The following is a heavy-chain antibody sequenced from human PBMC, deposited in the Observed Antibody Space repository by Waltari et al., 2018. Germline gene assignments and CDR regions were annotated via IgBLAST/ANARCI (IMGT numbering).Heavy chain of an antibody. V-gene: IGHV4-34*01. J-gene: IGHJ4*02. CDR3: ARGQTDYYGSGSYYR. CDR2: INHSGST. CDR1: GGSSSGYY. D-gene: IGHD3-10*01. Sequence: QVQLQQWGAGLLKPSETLSLTCAVSGGSSSGYYWCCTRQPPGKGLEWIGEINHSGSTNYNPSLKSRVTISVDTSKNQFSLKLSSVTAADTAVYYCARGQTDYYGSGSYYRWGQGTLVTVSS.